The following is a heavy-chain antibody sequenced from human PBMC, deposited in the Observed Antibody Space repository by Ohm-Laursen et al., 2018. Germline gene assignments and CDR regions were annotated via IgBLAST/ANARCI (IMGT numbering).Heavy chain of an antibody. CDR3: ARGQYYYDSSGFGFWYFDL. CDR2: ISNDGSNK. J-gene: IGHJ2*01. CDR1: GFTFSNYG. Sequence: SLRLSCAASGFTFSNYGMHWVRQAPGKGLAWVAVISNDGSNKFYADSVKGRFTISRDNSKNTLFLQMNSLRAEDTAVYYCARGQYYYDSSGFGFWYFDLWGRGTLVTVSS. V-gene: IGHV3-30*03. D-gene: IGHD3-22*01.